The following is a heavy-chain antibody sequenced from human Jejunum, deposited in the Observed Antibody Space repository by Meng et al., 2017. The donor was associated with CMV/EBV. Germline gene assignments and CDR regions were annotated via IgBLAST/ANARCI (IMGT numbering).Heavy chain of an antibody. J-gene: IGHJ3*02. V-gene: IGHV3-21*01. D-gene: IGHD1-14*01. Sequence: SAFPFSDFNMDWVRQAPGKGLEWVSSISSDSTYTSYADSVKGRFTISRDNAKTSLYLQLNTLRAEDTAVYYCAREGRFSHHGASDTWGRGTTVTVSS. CDR1: AFPFSDFN. CDR2: ISSDSTYT. CDR3: AREGRFSHHGASDT.